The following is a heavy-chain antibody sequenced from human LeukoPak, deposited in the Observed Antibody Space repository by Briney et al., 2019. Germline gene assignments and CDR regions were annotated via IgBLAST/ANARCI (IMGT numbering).Heavy chain of an antibody. CDR1: GGSISISSYY. V-gene: IGHV4-39*01. D-gene: IGHD5-12*01. Sequence: KPSETLSLTCTVSGGSISISSYYWGWIRQPPGKGLVWIGSIYYSGNTYYNPSLKSRVSISVDTSKNQFSLTLRSVTAADTAVFYCARHPRGVVAETYWGQGTLVTVS. CDR2: IYYSGNT. J-gene: IGHJ4*02. CDR3: ARHPRGVVAETY.